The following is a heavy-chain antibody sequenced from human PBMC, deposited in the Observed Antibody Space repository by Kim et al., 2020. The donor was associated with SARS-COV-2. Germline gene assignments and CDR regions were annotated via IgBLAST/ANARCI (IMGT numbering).Heavy chain of an antibody. Sequence: GGSLRLSSAASGFTFSSYSMNWVRQAPGKGLEWVSSIIVIIGYIYYADSLKGRFTISRDNAKNSLYLQMNSLRAEDTAVYYCARDNESSIFGVVIRPNSFDYWGQGTLVTVSS. CDR3: ARDNESSIFGVVIRPNSFDY. D-gene: IGHD3-3*01. CDR2: IIVIIGYI. CDR1: GFTFSSYS. J-gene: IGHJ4*02. V-gene: IGHV3-21*01.